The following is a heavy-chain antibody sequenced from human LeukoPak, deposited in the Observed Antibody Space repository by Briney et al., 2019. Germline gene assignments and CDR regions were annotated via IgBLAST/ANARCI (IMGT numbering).Heavy chain of an antibody. Sequence: SETLSLTCTVSGGSISGYFWSWIRQPPGKGLEWIGSIYYSGRTYYNPSLKSRVTISVDTSKNQFSLKLSSVTAADTAVYYCVWGFDYWGQGTLVTVSS. CDR3: VWGFDY. V-gene: IGHV4-59*05. CDR2: IYYSGRT. D-gene: IGHD1-26*01. CDR1: GGSISGYF. J-gene: IGHJ4*02.